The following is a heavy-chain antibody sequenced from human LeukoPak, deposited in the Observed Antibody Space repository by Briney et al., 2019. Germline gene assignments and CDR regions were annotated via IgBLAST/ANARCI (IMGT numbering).Heavy chain of an antibody. CDR3: AREVQVSFDY. CDR2: INSDGINT. V-gene: IGHV3-74*01. J-gene: IGHJ4*02. Sequence: GGSLRLSCAASGFTFSNYWMHWVRQAPGKGLVWVSRINSDGINTSYADSVKGRFTISRDNSKNTLYLQMNSLRAEDTAVYYCAREVQVSFDYWGQGTLVTVSS. CDR1: GFTFSNYW. D-gene: IGHD4-11*01.